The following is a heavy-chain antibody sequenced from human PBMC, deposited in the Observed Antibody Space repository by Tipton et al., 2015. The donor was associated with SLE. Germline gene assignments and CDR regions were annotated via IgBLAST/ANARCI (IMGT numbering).Heavy chain of an antibody. J-gene: IGHJ4*02. D-gene: IGHD6-19*01. CDR2: INHSGST. CDR1: GGSFSGYY. V-gene: IGHV4-34*01. Sequence: TLSLTCAVYGGSFSGYYWSWIRQPPGKGLEWIGEINHSGSTNYNPSLKSRVTISVDTSKNQFSLKLSSVIAADTAVYYCARAGEGSAKRSGIAVAGIDYWGQGTLVTVSS. CDR3: ARAGEGSAKRSGIAVAGIDY.